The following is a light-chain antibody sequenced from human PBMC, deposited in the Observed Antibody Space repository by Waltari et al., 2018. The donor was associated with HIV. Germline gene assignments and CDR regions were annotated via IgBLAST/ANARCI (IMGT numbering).Light chain of an antibody. CDR1: SSSLGAGYD. CDR3: QSYDSSLSDWV. CDR2: ANP. V-gene: IGLV1-40*01. J-gene: IGLJ3*02. Sequence: QSVLTQPPSVSGAPGQRVIISCTGSSSSLGAGYDVHWYQQLPGTAPKVLIYANPYRPPRVPGRFSGSKSGTSASLVITGLQPEDEAVYYCQSYDSSLSDWVFGGGTKLTVL.